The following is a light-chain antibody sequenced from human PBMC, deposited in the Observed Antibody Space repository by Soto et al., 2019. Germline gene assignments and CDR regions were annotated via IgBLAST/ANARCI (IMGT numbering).Light chain of an antibody. V-gene: IGKV1-17*01. Sequence: DIQMTQSPSSLSSSVGDSVTSTCRASQDIRDCLSWFQEKPGKAPKLLIYAASTLQGGTPSRFSGRGPWTEFTPTISSLQPEDFAHYDYLQHNTFPFNFGPGTIVYI. CDR3: LQHNTFPFN. CDR1: QDIRDC. J-gene: IGKJ3*01. CDR2: AAS.